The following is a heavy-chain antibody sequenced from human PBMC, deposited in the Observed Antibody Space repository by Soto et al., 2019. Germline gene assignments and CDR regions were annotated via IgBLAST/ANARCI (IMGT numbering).Heavy chain of an antibody. D-gene: IGHD6-19*01. CDR3: ARHRSGCGSDAYDI. CDR1: GYTFSNYG. V-gene: IGHV1-18*04. J-gene: IGHJ3*02. CDR2: ISTYNGKT. Sequence: QVHLVQSGAEVKRPGASVKVSCKASGYTFSNYGITWLRQAPGQGLEWMGWISTYNGKTNYVQKFQGRVTMTTATSTSIAYMELRSLRSEVTAVYYCARHRSGCGSDAYDIWGQGMMVTGSS.